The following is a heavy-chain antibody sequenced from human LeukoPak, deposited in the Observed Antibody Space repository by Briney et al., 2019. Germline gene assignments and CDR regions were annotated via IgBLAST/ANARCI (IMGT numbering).Heavy chain of an antibody. CDR1: GLIFSSNA. CDR2: ITASGDHT. Sequence: PGGSLRLSCAASGLIFSSNAMAWVRQAPGKGLDWVSSITASGDHTYYADSVKGRFTISRDNSKNTLFLQVNSLRAEDTAVYYCANKPAGLESWGQGTLVTVSS. V-gene: IGHV3-23*01. J-gene: IGHJ5*01. CDR3: ANKPAGLES. D-gene: IGHD1-14*01.